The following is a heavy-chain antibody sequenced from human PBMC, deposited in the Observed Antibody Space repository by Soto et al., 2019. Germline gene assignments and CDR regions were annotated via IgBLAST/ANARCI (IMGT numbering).Heavy chain of an antibody. J-gene: IGHJ5*02. D-gene: IGHD6-19*01. Sequence: GGSLRLSCAASGFTVSSNYMSWVRQAPGKGLEWVSVIYSGGSTYYADSVKGRFTISRGNSKNTLYLQMNSLRAEDTAVYYCARGQIAVGYALPTFDPWGLGTLVTVSS. CDR3: ARGQIAVGYALPTFDP. CDR2: IYSGGST. CDR1: GFTVSSNY. V-gene: IGHV3-66*01.